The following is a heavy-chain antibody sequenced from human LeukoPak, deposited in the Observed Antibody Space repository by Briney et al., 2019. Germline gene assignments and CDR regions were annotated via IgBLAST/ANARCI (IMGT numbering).Heavy chain of an antibody. CDR1: GYTFTSYG. CDR2: ISAYNGNT. CDR3: ASNKCSSTSCYGSYYYYMDV. J-gene: IGHJ6*03. V-gene: IGHV1-18*01. Sequence: EASVKVSCKASGYTFTSYGISWVRQAPGQGLEWMGWISAYNGNTNYAQKLQGRVTMTTDTSTSTAYMELRSLRSDDTAVYYCASNKCSSTSCYGSYYYYMDVWGKGTTVTVSS. D-gene: IGHD2-2*01.